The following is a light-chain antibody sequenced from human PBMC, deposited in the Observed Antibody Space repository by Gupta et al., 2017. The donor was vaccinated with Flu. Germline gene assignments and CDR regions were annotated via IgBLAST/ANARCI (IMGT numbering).Light chain of an antibody. CDR1: QSVSSN. CDR2: GAS. J-gene: IGKJ2*04. V-gene: IGKV3D-15*01. CDR3: HQYNHGHHPSS. Sequence: EIVMTQSPATLSVSPGERATLSCRASQSVSSNLAWYQQKPGQAPRLFIYGASTRATGIPARFSGSGVGTEFTLTISSRQSEDFAIYFCHQYNHGHHPSSFGQGTKLEI.